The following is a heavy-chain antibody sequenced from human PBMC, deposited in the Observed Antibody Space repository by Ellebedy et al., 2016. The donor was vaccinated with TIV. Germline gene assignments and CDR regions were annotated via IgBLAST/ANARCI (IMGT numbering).Heavy chain of an antibody. Sequence: SETLSLTXTVSGGSISSSSYYWGWIRQPPGKGLEWIGSIYYSGSTYYNPSLKSRVTISVDTSKNQFSLKLSSVTAADTAVYYCARQCIRITIFGVVIMYFDYWGQGTLVTVSS. CDR2: IYYSGST. CDR1: GGSISSSSYY. J-gene: IGHJ4*02. D-gene: IGHD3-3*01. V-gene: IGHV4-39*01. CDR3: ARQCIRITIFGVVIMYFDY.